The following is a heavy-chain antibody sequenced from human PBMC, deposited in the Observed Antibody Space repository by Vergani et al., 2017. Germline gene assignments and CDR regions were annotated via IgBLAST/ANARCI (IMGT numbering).Heavy chain of an antibody. Sequence: EVQLLESGGRLVQPGGSLRLSCAASGFTFSSYSMNWVRQAPGKGLEWVSSISSSSSYIYYADSVKGRFTISRDNAKNSLYLQMNSLRAEDTAVYYCAAPRGVKNAFDIWGQGTMVTVSS. CDR2: ISSSSSYI. CDR3: AAPRGVKNAFDI. J-gene: IGHJ3*02. CDR1: GFTFSSYS. V-gene: IGHV3-21*01.